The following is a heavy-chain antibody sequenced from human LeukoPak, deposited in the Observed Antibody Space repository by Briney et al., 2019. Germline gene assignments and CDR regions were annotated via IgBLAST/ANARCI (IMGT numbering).Heavy chain of an antibody. CDR2: IYTSGST. CDR1: GGSISSGSYY. J-gene: IGHJ5*02. V-gene: IGHV4-61*02. Sequence: PSQTLSLTCTVSGGSISSGSYYWSWIRQPAGKGLEWIGRIYTSGSTNYNPSLKSRVTISVDTSKNQFSLKLTSVTAADTAVYYCARVIGTYCGGDCYVVWFDPWGQGTRVTVSS. CDR3: ARVIGTYCGGDCYVVWFDP. D-gene: IGHD2-21*02.